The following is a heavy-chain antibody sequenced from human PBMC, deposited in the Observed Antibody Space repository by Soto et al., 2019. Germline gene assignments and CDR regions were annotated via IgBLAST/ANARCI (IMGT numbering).Heavy chain of an antibody. V-gene: IGHV3-11*06. CDR1: GFTFSDYY. CDR2: ISSSSSYT. Sequence: GSLRPSCAASGFTFSDYYMSWIRQAPGKGLEWVSYISSSSSYTNYADSVKGRFTISRDNAKNSRYLQMNSLRAEDTAVYYCARTTTRDTIFGVGGYYYGMDVWGQGTTVTVSS. D-gene: IGHD3-3*01. J-gene: IGHJ6*02. CDR3: ARTTTRDTIFGVGGYYYGMDV.